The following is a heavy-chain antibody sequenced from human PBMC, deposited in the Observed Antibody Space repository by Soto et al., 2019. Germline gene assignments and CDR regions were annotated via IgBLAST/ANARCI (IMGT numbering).Heavy chain of an antibody. CDR1: GFTFSNYG. J-gene: IGHJ6*02. CDR3: AKEELPWDYYYGVDV. CDR2: ISYDGSNK. Sequence: QVQLVESGGGVVQPGRSLRLSCAASGFTFSNYGMHWVRQAPGKGLEWVALISYDGSNKYYADSVKGRFTISRDNSKSTLYVQMNSLRAEDTAVYYCAKEELPWDYYYGVDVWGQGTTVTVSS. D-gene: IGHD1-7*01. V-gene: IGHV3-30*18.